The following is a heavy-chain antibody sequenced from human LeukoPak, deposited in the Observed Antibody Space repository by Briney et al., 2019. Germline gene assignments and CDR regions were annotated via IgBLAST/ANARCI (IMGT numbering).Heavy chain of an antibody. Sequence: GESLKISCKGSGYSFSNYWIGWVRQIPGKGLEWMGIIYPGDSDTRYSPSFQGQVTISVDKSIATAYLQWSSLKASDTAMYYCARHKTQNSNWFEYIEYWGQGAQVTVSS. CDR3: ARHKTQNSNWFEYIEY. D-gene: IGHD6-13*01. J-gene: IGHJ4*02. V-gene: IGHV5-51*01. CDR1: GYSFSNYW. CDR2: IYPGDSDT.